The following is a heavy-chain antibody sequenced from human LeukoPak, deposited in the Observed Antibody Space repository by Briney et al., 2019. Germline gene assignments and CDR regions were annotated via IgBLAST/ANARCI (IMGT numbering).Heavy chain of an antibody. CDR3: AREEEYSYGYCDY. J-gene: IGHJ4*02. CDR1: GFTFSSYS. V-gene: IGHV3-21*01. Sequence: GGSLRLSCAASGFTFSSYSMNWVRQAPGKGLEWVSSISSSSSYIYYVDSVKGRFTISRDNAKNSLYLQMNSLRAEDTAVYYCAREEEYSYGYCDYWGQGTLVTVSS. D-gene: IGHD5-18*01. CDR2: ISSSSSYI.